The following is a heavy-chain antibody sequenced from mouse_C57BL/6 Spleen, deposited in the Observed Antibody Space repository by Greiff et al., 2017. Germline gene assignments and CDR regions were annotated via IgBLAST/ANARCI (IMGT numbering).Heavy chain of an antibody. CDR3: ARGPGAMDY. J-gene: IGHJ4*01. Sequence: QVQLQQSGPELVKPGASVKISCKASGYAFSSSWMNWVKQRPGKGLEWIGRIYPGDGDTNYKGKFKGKATLTADKSSSTAYMQLSSLTSEDSAVYFCARGPGAMDYWGQGTSVTVSS. CDR1: GYAFSSSW. CDR2: IYPGDGDT. V-gene: IGHV1-82*01.